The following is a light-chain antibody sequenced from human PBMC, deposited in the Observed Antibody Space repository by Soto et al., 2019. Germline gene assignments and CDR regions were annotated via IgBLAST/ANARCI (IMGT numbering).Light chain of an antibody. CDR3: QQVKRSPLT. J-gene: IGKJ4*01. CDR1: EDISSY. CDR2: GAS. V-gene: IGKV1-9*01. Sequence: DIQLTQSPSFLSASVGDRVSITCRASEDISSYLAWYQRKPGKAPKVLIYGASTLQSGVPSSFSGSGSGTEFTLTFSSLQPEDFASYYCQQVKRSPLTFGGGTKVEIK.